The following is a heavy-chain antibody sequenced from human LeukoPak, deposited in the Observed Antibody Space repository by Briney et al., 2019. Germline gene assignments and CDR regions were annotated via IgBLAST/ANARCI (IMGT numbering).Heavy chain of an antibody. Sequence: GGSLRLSCAASGFTFSSYWMSWVRQAPGKGLEWVANIKQDGSEKYYVDSVKGRFTISRDNAKNSLYLQMNSLRAEDTAVYYCAREDYDSSGNGGFDYWGQGTLVTVSS. V-gene: IGHV3-7*03. D-gene: IGHD3-22*01. CDR3: AREDYDSSGNGGFDY. CDR2: IKQDGSEK. J-gene: IGHJ4*02. CDR1: GFTFSSYW.